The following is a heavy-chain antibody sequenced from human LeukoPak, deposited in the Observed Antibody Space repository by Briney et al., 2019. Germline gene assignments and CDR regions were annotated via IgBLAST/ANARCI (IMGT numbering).Heavy chain of an antibody. CDR1: GFTFSSYG. CDR2: ISYDGSNK. J-gene: IGHJ4*02. CDR3: ATSVGYDSSGSPYFDY. V-gene: IGHV3-30*03. Sequence: GRSLRLSCAASGFTFSSYGMHWVRQAPGKGLEWVGVISYDGSNKYYADSVKGRFTISRDNSKNTLYLQMNSLRAEDTAVYYCATSVGYDSSGSPYFDYWGQGTLVTVSS. D-gene: IGHD3-22*01.